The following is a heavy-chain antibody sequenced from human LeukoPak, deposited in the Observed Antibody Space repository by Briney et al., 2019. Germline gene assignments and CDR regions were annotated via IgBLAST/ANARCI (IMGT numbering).Heavy chain of an antibody. J-gene: IGHJ4*02. CDR2: ISAYNGNT. D-gene: IGHD4-11*01. CDR1: GYTFTSYG. Sequence: ASVKVSCKASGYTFTSYGISWVRQAPGQGLEWMGWISAYNGNTNYAQKLQGRVTMTTDTSTSTAYMELRSLRSDDTAVYYCARDSESKLVTTVTEVWGQGTLVTVSS. V-gene: IGHV1-18*01. CDR3: ARDSESKLVTTVTEV.